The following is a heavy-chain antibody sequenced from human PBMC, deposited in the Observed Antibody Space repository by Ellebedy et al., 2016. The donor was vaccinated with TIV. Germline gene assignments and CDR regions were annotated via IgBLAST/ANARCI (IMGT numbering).Heavy chain of an antibody. J-gene: IGHJ4*02. Sequence: GGSLRLXCAASGFTFSIAGMTWVRQAPGKGLEWVATIDFSGTGTYYADSVKGRFIISRDNTKNSLFLQMNSLGVEDTAVYSCARDGSEWSRDYWGQGTLVTVSS. D-gene: IGHD3-3*01. CDR1: GFTFSIAG. CDR3: ARDGSEWSRDY. V-gene: IGHV3-21*06. CDR2: IDFSGTGT.